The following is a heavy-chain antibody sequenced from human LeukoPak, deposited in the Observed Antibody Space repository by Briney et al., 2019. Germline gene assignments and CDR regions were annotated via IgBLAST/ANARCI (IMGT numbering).Heavy chain of an antibody. Sequence: PSETLSLTCTVSGGSISSGGYYWSWSRQHPGKGLEWIGYIYYSGSTYYNPSLKSRVTISVDTSKNQFSLKLSSVTAADTAVYYCAEYSSSSAFDYWGQGTLVTVSS. D-gene: IGHD6-6*01. J-gene: IGHJ4*02. V-gene: IGHV4-31*03. CDR3: AEYSSSSAFDY. CDR1: GGSISSGGYY. CDR2: IYYSGST.